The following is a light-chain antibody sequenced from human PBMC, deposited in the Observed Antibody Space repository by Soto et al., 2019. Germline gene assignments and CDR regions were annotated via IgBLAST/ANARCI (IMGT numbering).Light chain of an antibody. CDR2: RDF. Sequence: SYELTQPLSVSVALGQTARITCGGNKIGSKNVQWYQQKPGQAPVLVIYRDFNRPSGIPERFSGSNSGNTATLTISRAQAGDEADYYCEVWDSSAVFGTVTKVTVL. J-gene: IGLJ1*01. CDR1: KIGSKN. CDR3: EVWDSSAV. V-gene: IGLV3-9*01.